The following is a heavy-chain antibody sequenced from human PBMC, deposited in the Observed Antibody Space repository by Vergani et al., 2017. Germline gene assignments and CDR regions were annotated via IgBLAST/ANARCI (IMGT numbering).Heavy chain of an antibody. J-gene: IGHJ4*02. D-gene: IGHD4-17*01. CDR2: IWYDGSNK. Sequence: QVQLVESGGGVVQPGRSLRLSCAASGFTFSSYAMHWVRQAPGKGLEWVAVIWYDGSNKYYADSVKGRFTISRDNSKNTLYLQMNSLRAEDTAVYYCAKVAGYGDYVGYFDYWGQGTLVTVSS. CDR1: GFTFSSYA. V-gene: IGHV3-33*06. CDR3: AKVAGYGDYVGYFDY.